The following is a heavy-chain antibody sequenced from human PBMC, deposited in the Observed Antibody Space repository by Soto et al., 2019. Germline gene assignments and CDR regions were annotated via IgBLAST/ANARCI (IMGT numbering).Heavy chain of an antibody. J-gene: IGHJ4*02. CDR1: GFTFSNAW. D-gene: IGHD3-10*01. CDR3: AKDDGSGSFSDC. Sequence: EVQLVESGGGLVKPGGSLRLSCAASGFTFSNAWMSWVRQAPGKGLEWVGRIKSKTDGGTTDYAAPVKGRFTISRDDSKNTLYLQMNSLRVEDTAAYYCAKDDGSGSFSDCWGQGTLVSVSS. CDR2: IKSKTDGGTT. V-gene: IGHV3-15*01.